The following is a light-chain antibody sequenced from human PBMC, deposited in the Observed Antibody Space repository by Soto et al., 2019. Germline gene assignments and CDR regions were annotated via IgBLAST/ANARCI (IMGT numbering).Light chain of an antibody. CDR3: ISYTGSSTSYV. V-gene: IGLV2-14*01. J-gene: IGLJ1*01. CDR1: RSDIGSYNY. CDR2: GVS. Sequence: QSALTQPASVSGSPGQSITISCSGTRSDIGSYNYVAWYQQFPGKTPKILIYGVSNRPSGVSSRFSGSKSGNTASLTISGLQAEDEADYYCISYTGSSTSYVFGSGTKLNRP.